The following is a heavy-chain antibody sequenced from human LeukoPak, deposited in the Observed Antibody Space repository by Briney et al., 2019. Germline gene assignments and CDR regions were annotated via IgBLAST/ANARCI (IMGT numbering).Heavy chain of an antibody. CDR1: GGTFSSYA. D-gene: IGHD4-23*01. J-gene: IGHJ4*02. CDR3: ARMELVVTRSSPFDY. Sequence: SVKVSCKASGGTFSSYAISWVRQAPGQGLEWMGRIIPIFGTANYAQKFQGRVTITADKSTSTAYMELSSLRSEDTAVYYCARMELVVTRSSPFDYWGQVTLVTVSS. CDR2: IIPIFGTA. V-gene: IGHV1-69*06.